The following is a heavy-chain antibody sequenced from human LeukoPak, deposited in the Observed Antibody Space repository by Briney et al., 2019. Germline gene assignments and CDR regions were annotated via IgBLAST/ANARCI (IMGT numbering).Heavy chain of an antibody. Sequence: PGGSLRLSCAAPGFTFSSYAMSWVRQAPGKGLEWVSAISGSGGSTYYADSVKGRFTISRDNSKNTLYLQMNSLRAEDTAVYYCAKQGGGSGSTNYFDYWGQGTLVTVSS. D-gene: IGHD3-10*01. V-gene: IGHV3-23*01. CDR1: GFTFSSYA. CDR3: AKQGGGSGSTNYFDY. J-gene: IGHJ4*02. CDR2: ISGSGGST.